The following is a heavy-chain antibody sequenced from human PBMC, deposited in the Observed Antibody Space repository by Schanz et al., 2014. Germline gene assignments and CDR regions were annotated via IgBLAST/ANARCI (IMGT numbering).Heavy chain of an antibody. V-gene: IGHV1-69*02. Sequence: QVQLVQSGAEVKKPGSPVKVSCKSSGGTFSSYAISWVRQAPGQGLEWMGRIIPILGIATYAQKFQGRLTITADKSTSTAYMELSSLRSEDTAMYYCARSGSSNWYFFDYWGQGTLVTVSS. CDR1: GGTFSSYA. D-gene: IGHD6-13*01. CDR2: IIPILGIA. J-gene: IGHJ4*02. CDR3: ARSGSSNWYFFDY.